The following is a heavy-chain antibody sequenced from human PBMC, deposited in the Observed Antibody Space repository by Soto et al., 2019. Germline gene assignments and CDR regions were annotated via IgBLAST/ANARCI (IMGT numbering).Heavy chain of an antibody. V-gene: IGHV3-23*01. Sequence: GGSLRLSCAASGFTFSSYAMSWVRQAPGKGLEWVSAISGSGGSTYYADSVKGRFTISRDNSKNTLYLQMNSLRAEDMAVYYCAKGQLAAAGNFLIDYWGQGTLVTVSS. CDR2: ISGSGGST. CDR3: AKGQLAAAGNFLIDY. D-gene: IGHD6-13*01. J-gene: IGHJ4*02. CDR1: GFTFSSYA.